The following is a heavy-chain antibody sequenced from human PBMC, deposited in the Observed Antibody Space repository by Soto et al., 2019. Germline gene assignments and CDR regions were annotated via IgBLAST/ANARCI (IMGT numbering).Heavy chain of an antibody. D-gene: IGHD3-22*01. V-gene: IGHV3-74*01. CDR3: ARARDDYDSSGLDY. CDR1: GFTFSSYW. J-gene: IGHJ4*02. Sequence: DVQLVESGGGLVQPGGSLRLSCAASGFTFSSYWLHWVRQAPGKGLVWVSRINSDGRSTNYADSVKGRFTISRDNAKNTLYLQQNSLRAEDTAVYYCARARDDYDSSGLDYWGQVTLVTVSS. CDR2: INSDGRST.